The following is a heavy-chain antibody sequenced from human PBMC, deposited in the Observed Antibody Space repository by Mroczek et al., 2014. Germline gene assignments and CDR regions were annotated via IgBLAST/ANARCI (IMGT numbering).Heavy chain of an antibody. CDR2: IYYPDNI. Sequence: KESGPGLVKPSETLSLTCNVSGDSFSTYSWNWVRQPPGKGLEWIGYIYYPDNIKYNPSLKTRVTISVDTSKSLFSLSLSSVTAADSAIYYCARGAKQLHRLNGMDVWGQGTTVTVSS. CDR3: ARGAKQLHRLNGMDV. V-gene: IGHV4-59*01. D-gene: IGHD2-21*01. CDR1: GDSFSTYS. J-gene: IGHJ6*02.